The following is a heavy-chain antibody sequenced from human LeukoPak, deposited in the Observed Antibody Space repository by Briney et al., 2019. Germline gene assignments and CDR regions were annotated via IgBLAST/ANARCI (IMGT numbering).Heavy chain of an antibody. Sequence: SETLSLTCTVSGGSISSYYWSWIRQPAGKGLELIGRIYTSGSTNYNPSLKSRVTMSVGTSKNQFSLKLTSVTAADTAVYYCARSYCSGGSCLNWFDPWGLGTLVTVSS. D-gene: IGHD2-15*01. CDR1: GGSISSYY. J-gene: IGHJ5*02. CDR3: ARSYCSGGSCLNWFDP. CDR2: IYTSGST. V-gene: IGHV4-4*07.